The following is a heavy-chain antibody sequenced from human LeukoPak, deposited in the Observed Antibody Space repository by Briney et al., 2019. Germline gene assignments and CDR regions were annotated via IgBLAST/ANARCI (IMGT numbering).Heavy chain of an antibody. Sequence: SGRVSCKASGYTFTCYYMHGVRQARGQGGEGRGWINPNSGGTNYEQKFQGWVTMTRDTSIRTAYMELSRLRSDDTAVYYCARERAHRLVSGYDPYYYGMDVWGKGTTVTVSS. V-gene: IGHV1-2*04. CDR3: ARERAHRLVSGYDPYYYGMDV. J-gene: IGHJ6*04. CDR1: GYTFTCYY. D-gene: IGHD5-12*01. CDR2: INPNSGGT.